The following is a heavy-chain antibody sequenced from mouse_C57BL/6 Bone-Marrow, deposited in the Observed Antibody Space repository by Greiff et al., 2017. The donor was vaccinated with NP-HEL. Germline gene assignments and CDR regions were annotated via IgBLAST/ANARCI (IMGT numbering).Heavy chain of an antibody. CDR1: GFTFSSYG. V-gene: IGHV5-6*01. D-gene: IGHD1-1*01. J-gene: IGHJ3*01. CDR3: ARPGYYAWFAY. Sequence: EVMLVESGGDLVQPGGSLKLSCAASGFTFSSYGMSWVRQTPDKRLEWVATISSGGSYTYSPDSVKGRFTISRDNAQNTLYLQMSSLKSEDTAMYYSARPGYYAWFAYWGQGTLVTVSA. CDR2: ISSGGSYT.